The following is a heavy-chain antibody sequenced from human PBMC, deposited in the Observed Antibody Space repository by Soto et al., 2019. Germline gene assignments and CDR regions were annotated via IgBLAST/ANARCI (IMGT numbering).Heavy chain of an antibody. CDR3: ARAIIVEYFDL. D-gene: IGHD3-22*01. Sequence: QVQLQESGPGLVKPSETLSLTCTVSGGSISSYYWSWIRQPPGKGLEWIGYIYYSGSTNYNPSLKSRVTISVDTSKNQFSLKLSSVTAADTAVYYCARAIIVEYFDLWGQGTLVTVSS. CDR2: IYYSGST. CDR1: GGSISSYY. V-gene: IGHV4-59*01. J-gene: IGHJ5*02.